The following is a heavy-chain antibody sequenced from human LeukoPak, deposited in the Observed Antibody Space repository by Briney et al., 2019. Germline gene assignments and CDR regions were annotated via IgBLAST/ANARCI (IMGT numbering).Heavy chain of an antibody. CDR1: GFTFSSYS. D-gene: IGHD3-9*01. CDR3: ARGPLWDILTGYLNPTLDY. V-gene: IGHV3-21*01. J-gene: IGHJ4*02. Sequence: GGSMRLSCAASGFTFSSYSMSWVRPAPGKGVEWVSSISSSSNIYYADSVKGRFAISRDNAKNSLYLQMNSLRAEDTAVYYCARGPLWDILTGYLNPTLDYWGQGTLVTVSS. CDR2: ISSSSNI.